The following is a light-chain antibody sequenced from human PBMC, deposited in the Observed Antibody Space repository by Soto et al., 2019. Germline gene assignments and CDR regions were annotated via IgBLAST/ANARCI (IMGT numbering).Light chain of an antibody. J-gene: IGLJ3*02. CDR1: SSDVGGYNY. Sequence: QSALTQPASVSGSPGQSITISCTGTSSDVGGYNYVSWYQQHPGKAPKVMIYEVTNRPSGVSNRFSGSKSDNTASLTISGLQAEDEADYYCSSYTSSTTRVFGGGTKVTVL. CDR2: EVT. V-gene: IGLV2-14*01. CDR3: SSYTSSTTRV.